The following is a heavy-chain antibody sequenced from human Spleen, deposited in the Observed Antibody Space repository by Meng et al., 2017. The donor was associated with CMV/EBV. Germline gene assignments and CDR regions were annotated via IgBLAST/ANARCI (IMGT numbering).Heavy chain of an antibody. CDR2: IRSKAYGGTT. J-gene: IGHJ4*02. V-gene: IGHV3-49*04. CDR1: GFTFSSYA. CDR3: TRDQTTYYYDSSGYYSQPLLGY. Sequence: GESLKISCAASGFTFSSYAMSWVRQAPGKGLEWVGFIRSKAYGGTTEYAASVKGRFTISRDDSKSIAYLQMNSLKTEDTAVYYCTRDQTTYYYDSSGYYSQPLLGYWGQGTLVTVSS. D-gene: IGHD3-22*01.